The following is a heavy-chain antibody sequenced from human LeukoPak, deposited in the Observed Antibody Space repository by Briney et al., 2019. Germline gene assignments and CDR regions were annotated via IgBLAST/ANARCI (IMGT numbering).Heavy chain of an antibody. CDR3: ARELRSYGSGSYYNVPNWFDP. J-gene: IGHJ5*02. D-gene: IGHD3-10*01. Sequence: PSETLSLTCTVSGGSISSGSYYWSWIRQPAGKGLEWIGRIYTSGSTNYNPSLKSRVTISVDTSKNQFSLKLSSVTAADTAVYYCARELRSYGSGSYYNVPNWFDPWGQGTLVTVSS. CDR2: IYTSGST. V-gene: IGHV4-61*02. CDR1: GGSISSGSYY.